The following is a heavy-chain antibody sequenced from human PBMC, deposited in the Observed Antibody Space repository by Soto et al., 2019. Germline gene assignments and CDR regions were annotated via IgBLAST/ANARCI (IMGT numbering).Heavy chain of an antibody. CDR1: GGSITNHY. CDR3: ARRIAVAGTGNYYFDY. J-gene: IGHJ4*02. CDR2: FYYSGSN. D-gene: IGHD6-19*01. Sequence: SEPLSLTCTVSGGSITNHYWSWIRQPPGKGLEWIGYFYYSGSNYYNPSLNSRVTISADTSKNQFSLKLNSVTAADTAVYYCARRIAVAGTGNYYFDYWGQGTLVTVSS. V-gene: IGHV4-59*08.